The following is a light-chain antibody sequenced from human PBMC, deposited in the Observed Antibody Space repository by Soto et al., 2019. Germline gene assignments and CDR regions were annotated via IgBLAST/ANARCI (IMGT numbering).Light chain of an antibody. V-gene: IGKV3-15*01. CDR3: QQYNNWPIT. J-gene: IGKJ5*01. CDR2: GAS. CDR1: QSISRN. Sequence: EIVMTQSPATLSLSPGERATLSCRASQSISRNLAWYQHNPGQPPRLLVYGASTRATGIPVRFSGSGSGTDFTLTISSLQSEDFAVYYCQQYNNWPITFGQGTRLEIK.